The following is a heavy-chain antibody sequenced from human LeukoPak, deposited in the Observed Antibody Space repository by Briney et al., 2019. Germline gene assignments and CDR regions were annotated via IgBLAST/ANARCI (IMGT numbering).Heavy chain of an antibody. CDR2: INSNGAST. CDR1: GFTFSYYA. J-gene: IGHJ4*02. CDR3: VKETFTVTSPFDY. V-gene: IGHV3-64D*09. Sequence: PGGSLRLSCSASGFTFSYYAMHWGRQTPGKGLEYVSAINSNGASTYYADSVRGRFTISRDNSRNTVYLQMGSLRAEDTAVYYCVKETFTVTSPFDYWGQGTLVTVSS. D-gene: IGHD3-16*01.